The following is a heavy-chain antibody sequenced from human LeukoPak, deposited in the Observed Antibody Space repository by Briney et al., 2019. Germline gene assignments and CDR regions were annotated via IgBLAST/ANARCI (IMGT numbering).Heavy chain of an antibody. D-gene: IGHD4-11*01. CDR1: GYSFTTYG. J-gene: IGHJ4*02. CDR2: IAPKNGNT. CDR3: ARDASAYN. Sequence: ASVKVSCKAYGYSFTTYGINWVRQAPGQGLEWLGWIAPKNGNTNYLQKFRARLTLTADTSTSTVYMELRGLTFDDSAMYYCARDASAYNWGQGTLVTVS. V-gene: IGHV1-18*01.